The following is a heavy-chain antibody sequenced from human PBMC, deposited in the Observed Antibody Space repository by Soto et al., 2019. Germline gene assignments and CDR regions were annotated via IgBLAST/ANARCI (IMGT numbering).Heavy chain of an antibody. CDR2: IFPGDSDT. CDR3: ARLFATNGWYDY. D-gene: IGHD6-19*01. V-gene: IGHV5-51*01. J-gene: IGHJ4*02. CDR1: GYSFTSYW. Sequence: GESLKISCKGSGYSFTSYWIGWVRQMPGKGLERMGIIFPGDSDTRYSPSFQGQVTISADKSITTTYLQWSSLKASDTAIYYCARLFATNGWYDYWGQGTLVTVSS.